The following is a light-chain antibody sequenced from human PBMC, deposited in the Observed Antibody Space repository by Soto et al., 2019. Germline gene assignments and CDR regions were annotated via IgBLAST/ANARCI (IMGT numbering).Light chain of an antibody. J-gene: IGKJ2*01. Sequence: EIVLTQSPGTLSVSPGERANLACRASQSVSTNLAWFQQKPGQAPRRLIYGASTRATGIPARFSGSGSGTEFTLTINGLQSEDLAVYDCQQSNNWPYTFGQGTKLEV. CDR3: QQSNNWPYT. CDR1: QSVSTN. CDR2: GAS. V-gene: IGKV3-15*01.